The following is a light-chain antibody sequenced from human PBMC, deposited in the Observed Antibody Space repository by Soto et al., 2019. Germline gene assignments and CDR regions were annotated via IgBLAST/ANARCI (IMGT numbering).Light chain of an antibody. CDR1: SSDVGSYDH. J-gene: IGLJ1*01. CDR2: EVS. CDR3: ISYTGRSTSYV. Sequence: QSVLTQHAPVSGSAGQSIPISCSGTSSDVGSYDHVAWYQQFPSKTPKLMIYEVSNRPAGVSSRFSGSKSGNTASLTISGLQAEDEADYYGISYTGRSTSYVFGSGTKVTVL. V-gene: IGLV2-14*01.